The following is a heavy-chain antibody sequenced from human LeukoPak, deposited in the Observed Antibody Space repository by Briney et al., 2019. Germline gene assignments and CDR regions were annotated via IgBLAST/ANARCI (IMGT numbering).Heavy chain of an antibody. CDR1: GFTFNSYW. CDR3: AKVGYNSGSSFDY. CDR2: INSDGSSR. J-gene: IGHJ4*02. D-gene: IGHD3-10*01. V-gene: IGHV3-74*01. Sequence: GGSLRLSCVASGFTFNSYWMHWVRQAPGKGLVWVSRINSDGSSRSYADSVKGRFTISRDNAKNTLYLQMNSLRAEDTAVYYCAKVGYNSGSSFDYWGQGTLVTVSS.